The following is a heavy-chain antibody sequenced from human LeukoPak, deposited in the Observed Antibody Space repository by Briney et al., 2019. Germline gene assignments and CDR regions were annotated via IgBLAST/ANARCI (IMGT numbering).Heavy chain of an antibody. J-gene: IGHJ4*02. Sequence: PSETLSLTCAVYGGSFSGYYWSWIRQPPGKGLEWIGEINHSGSTNYNPSLKSRVTISVDTSKNQFSLKLSSVTAADTAVYYCARLSNTGFNFDYWGQGTLVTVSS. V-gene: IGHV4-34*01. CDR3: ARLSNTGFNFDY. CDR1: GGSFSGYY. D-gene: IGHD1-14*01. CDR2: INHSGST.